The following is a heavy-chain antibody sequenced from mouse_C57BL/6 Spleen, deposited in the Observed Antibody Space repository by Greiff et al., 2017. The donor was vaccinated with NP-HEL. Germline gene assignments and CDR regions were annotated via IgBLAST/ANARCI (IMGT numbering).Heavy chain of an antibody. CDR1: GYAFSSSW. CDR2: IYPGDGDT. D-gene: IGHD1-1*01. Sequence: VQLQQSGPELVKPGASVKISCKASGYAFSSSWMNWVKQRPGKGLEWIGRIYPGDGDTNYNGKFKGKATLTADKSSSTAYMQLSSLTSEDSAVYFCASKEGGSSPFAYWGQGTLVTVSA. CDR3: ASKEGGSSPFAY. V-gene: IGHV1-82*01. J-gene: IGHJ3*01.